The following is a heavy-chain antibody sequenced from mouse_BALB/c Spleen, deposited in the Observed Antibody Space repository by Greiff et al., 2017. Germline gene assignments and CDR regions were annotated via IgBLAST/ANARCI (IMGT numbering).Heavy chain of an antibody. D-gene: IGHD2-3*01. CDR3: ARDRGLLRFAMDY. CDR1: GFTFSSYG. V-gene: IGHV5-6-3*01. Sequence: EVQGVESGGGLVQPGGSLKLSCAASGFTFSSYGMSWVRQTPDKRLELVATINSNGGSTYYPDSVKGRFTISRDNAKNTLYLQMSSLKSEDTAMYYCARDRGLLRFAMDYWGQGTSVTVSS. J-gene: IGHJ4*01. CDR2: INSNGGST.